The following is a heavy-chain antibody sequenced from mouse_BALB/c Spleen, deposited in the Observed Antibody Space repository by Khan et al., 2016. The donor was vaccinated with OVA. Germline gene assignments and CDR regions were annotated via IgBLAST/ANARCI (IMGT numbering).Heavy chain of an antibody. V-gene: IGHV5-6*02. CDR3: ARAYYGNREAMDY. CDR1: GFTFSSYG. CDR2: ISSDGSYT. J-gene: IGHJ4*01. D-gene: IGHD2-10*01. Sequence: EVKLEESGGDLVKPGGSLKLSCAASGFTFSSYGMSWVRQTPDKRLEWVATISSDGSYTYYPDSVKGRFTISRDNAKNTLYLKMSSLKSEDTAKYYCARAYYGNREAMDYWGQGTSVTVSS.